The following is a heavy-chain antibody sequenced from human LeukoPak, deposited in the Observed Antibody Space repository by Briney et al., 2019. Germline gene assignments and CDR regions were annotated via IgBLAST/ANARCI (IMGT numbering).Heavy chain of an antibody. Sequence: GGSLRLSCAASGFTVSSNHMSWVRQAPGKGLEWVSVINSGGSTYYADSVKGRFTISRDNSKNTLYLQMSSLRAEDTAVYFCVRGYSFGPYGMDVWGQGTTVTVSS. D-gene: IGHD2-15*01. J-gene: IGHJ6*02. CDR2: INSGGST. CDR3: VRGYSFGPYGMDV. CDR1: GFTVSSNH. V-gene: IGHV3-53*05.